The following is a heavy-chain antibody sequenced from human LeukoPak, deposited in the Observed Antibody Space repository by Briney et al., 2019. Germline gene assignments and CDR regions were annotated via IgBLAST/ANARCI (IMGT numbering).Heavy chain of an antibody. V-gene: IGHV3-23*01. Sequence: GGSLRLSCAASGFTFSSHAMSWVRQAPGKGLEWVSAISDGGGTTFYADSVKGRFAISRDNSKNTLFLQMNSLRAEDTALYYCAKRPSSSNTASASAFDIWGPGTMVTVSS. CDR2: ISDGGGTT. J-gene: IGHJ3*02. D-gene: IGHD2-2*01. CDR1: GFTFSSHA. CDR3: AKRPSSSNTASASAFDI.